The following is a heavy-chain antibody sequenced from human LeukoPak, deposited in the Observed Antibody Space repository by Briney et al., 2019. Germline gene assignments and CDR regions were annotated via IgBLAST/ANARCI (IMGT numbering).Heavy chain of an antibody. V-gene: IGHV3-66*01. D-gene: IGHD3-16*01. CDR3: ARERFSYAPHDAFGI. CDR2: IYSGGTT. CDR1: GFNVRRNY. Sequence: GGSLRLSCVASGFNVRRNYMSWVRQAPGKGLEWVSVIYSGGTTYYADSVTGRFTISRDNSKNTVFLQMNSLRVEDTALYYCARERFSYAPHDAFGIWGQGTMVTVSS. J-gene: IGHJ3*02.